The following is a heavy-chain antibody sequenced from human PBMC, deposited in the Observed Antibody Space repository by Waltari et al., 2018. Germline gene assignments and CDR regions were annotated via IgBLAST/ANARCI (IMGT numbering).Heavy chain of an antibody. CDR3: AREQTFTVTHQYYFDY. CDR1: GYTFTGYY. CDR2: INPNSGGT. V-gene: IGHV1-2*02. J-gene: IGHJ4*02. Sequence: QVQLVQSGAEVKKPGASVKVSCKASGYTFTGYYMHWVRQAPGQGLEWMGVINPNSGGTNYAQKFQGRVTMTRDTSISTAYMELSRLRSDDTAVYYCAREQTFTVTHQYYFDYWGQGTLVTVSS. D-gene: IGHD4-4*01.